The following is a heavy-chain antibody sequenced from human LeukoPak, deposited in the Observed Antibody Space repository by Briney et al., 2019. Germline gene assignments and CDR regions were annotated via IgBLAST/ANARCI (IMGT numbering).Heavy chain of an antibody. Sequence: PGGSLRLSCAASGFTFSSYAMSWVRQATGKGLEWVSAISGSGGSTYYADSVKGRFTISRDNSKNTLYLQMNSLRAEDTAVYYCAKDGSIAAAVPGDWFDPWGQGTLVTVSS. J-gene: IGHJ5*02. CDR1: GFTFSSYA. D-gene: IGHD6-13*01. CDR2: ISGSGGST. CDR3: AKDGSIAAAVPGDWFDP. V-gene: IGHV3-23*01.